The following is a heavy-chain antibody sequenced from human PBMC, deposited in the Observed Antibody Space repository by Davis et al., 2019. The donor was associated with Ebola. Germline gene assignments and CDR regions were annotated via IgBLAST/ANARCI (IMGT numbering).Heavy chain of an antibody. J-gene: IGHJ5*02. D-gene: IGHD1-26*01. CDR2: ISAYNGNT. CDR1: GYTFTSYG. V-gene: IGHV1-18*01. Sequence: ASVKVSCKASGYTFTSYGISWVRQAPGQGLEWMGWISAYNGNTNYAQKLQGRVTMTTDTSTSTAYMELRSLRSDDTAVYYCARDSIQGELPENWFDPWGQGTLVTVSS. CDR3: ARDSIQGELPENWFDP.